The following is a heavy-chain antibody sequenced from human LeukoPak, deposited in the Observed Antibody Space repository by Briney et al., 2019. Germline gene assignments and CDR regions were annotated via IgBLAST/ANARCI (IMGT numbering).Heavy chain of an antibody. CDR2: ISGSGGST. CDR3: AKQYAWTDTSDY. D-gene: IGHD2-2*01. CDR1: GFTFSSYG. V-gene: IGHV3-23*01. J-gene: IGHJ4*02. Sequence: GGTLRLSCAASGFTFSSYGMSWVRQAPGKGLEWVSAISGSGGSTYYADSVKGRFTISRDNSKNTLYLQMNSLRAEDTAVYYCAKQYAWTDTSDYWGQGTLVTVSS.